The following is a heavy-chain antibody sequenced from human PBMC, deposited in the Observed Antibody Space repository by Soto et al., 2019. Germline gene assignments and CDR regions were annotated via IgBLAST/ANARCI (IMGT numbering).Heavy chain of an antibody. CDR3: AKDLYYYDSSGYYRGYYFDY. CDR2: ISGSGGST. Sequence: PGGSLRLSCAASGFTFSSYAMSWVRQAPGKGLEWVSAISGSGGSTYYADSVKGRFTISRDNSKNTLYLQMNSLRAEDTAVYYCAKDLYYYDSSGYYRGYYFDYWGQGTLVTVSS. J-gene: IGHJ4*02. D-gene: IGHD3-22*01. CDR1: GFTFSSYA. V-gene: IGHV3-23*01.